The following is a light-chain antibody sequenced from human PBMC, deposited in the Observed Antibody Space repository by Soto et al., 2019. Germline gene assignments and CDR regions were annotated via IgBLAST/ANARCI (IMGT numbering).Light chain of an antibody. CDR1: QSVSSN. J-gene: IGKJ1*01. V-gene: IGKV3-15*01. CDR2: GAS. CDR3: QQYNNWPSWT. Sequence: EIVMTQSPATLSVSPGERATLSCRASQSVSSNLAWYQQKPGQAPRLLIYGASTRATGIPGRFSGSGSGTEFTLTISSLQSEHFAVYYCQQYNNWPSWTFGQGTKVEIK.